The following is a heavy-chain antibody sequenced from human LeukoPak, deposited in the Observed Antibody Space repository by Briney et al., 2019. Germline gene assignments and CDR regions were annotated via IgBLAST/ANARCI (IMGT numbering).Heavy chain of an antibody. CDR1: GFTFDDYG. V-gene: IGHV3-20*04. Sequence: PGGSLRLSCAASGFTFDDYGMSWVRQAPGKGLEWVSGINWDGGRTGYAESVKGRFTISRDNAKNSLYLQMNALRAEDTALYYCARAVSNSGWYGSVDYWGQGTLVTVSS. D-gene: IGHD6-19*01. CDR3: ARAVSNSGWYGSVDY. J-gene: IGHJ4*02. CDR2: INWDGGRT.